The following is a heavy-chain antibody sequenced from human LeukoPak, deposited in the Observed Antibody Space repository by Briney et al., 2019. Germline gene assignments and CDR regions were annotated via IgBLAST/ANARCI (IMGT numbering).Heavy chain of an antibody. J-gene: IGHJ6*03. V-gene: IGHV4-34*01. CDR1: GGSFSGYY. D-gene: IGHD3-10*01. Sequence: SETLSLTCAVYGGSFSGYYWSWIRQPPGKGLEWIGEINHSGSTNYNPSLKSRVTISVDTSKNRFSLKLSSVTAADTVVYYCARGLITMVRGAPSYMDVWGKGTTVTVSS. CDR3: ARGLITMVRGAPSYMDV. CDR2: INHSGST.